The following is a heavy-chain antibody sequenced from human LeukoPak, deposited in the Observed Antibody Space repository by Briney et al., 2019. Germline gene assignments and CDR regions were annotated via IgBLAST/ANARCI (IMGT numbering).Heavy chain of an antibody. Sequence: GGSLRLSCAISGFTVTTAYMSWVRQAPGKGLEWVSVIYSGDSAYYADSVKGRFTISRDNSKNTVYLQMNSLRAEDTAVYYCAKDPRKDYDSSGYFYWGQGTLVTVSS. CDR1: GFTVTTAY. D-gene: IGHD3-22*01. V-gene: IGHV3-66*01. CDR3: AKDPRKDYDSSGYFY. CDR2: IYSGDSA. J-gene: IGHJ4*02.